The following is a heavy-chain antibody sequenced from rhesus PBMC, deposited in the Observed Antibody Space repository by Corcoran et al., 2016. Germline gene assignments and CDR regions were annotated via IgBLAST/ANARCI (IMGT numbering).Heavy chain of an antibody. J-gene: IGHJ6*01. V-gene: IGHV4-76*01. Sequence: QVQLQESGPGVVKPSETLSLTCAVSGYSISSGYDWSWIRQPPGKGLEWIGYIFGSSGSTNYNPSLKNRVTISKDPSKNQFSLKRSSVTAADTAVYYCARAGAVIYGLDSWGQGVVVTVSS. CDR1: GYSISSGYD. CDR3: ARAGAVIYGLDS. D-gene: IGHD1-44*02. CDR2: IFGSSGST.